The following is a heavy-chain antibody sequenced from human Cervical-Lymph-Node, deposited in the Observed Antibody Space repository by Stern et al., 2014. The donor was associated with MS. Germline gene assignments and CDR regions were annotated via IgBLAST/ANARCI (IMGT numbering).Heavy chain of an antibody. D-gene: IGHD1-1*01. CDR3: ARDWNDVGFYQYGLDV. CDR2: IYHRGNT. J-gene: IGHJ6*02. V-gene: IGHV4-4*02. Sequence: QVQLQESGPGLVKPSGTLSLTCAVSGDSISRSNWWSWVRQPPGKGLEWVGDIYHRGNTNYNPSLKSRVTISVDKSKNPFSLKLRSVTAADTAVYYCARDWNDVGFYQYGLDVWGQGTTVTVSS. CDR1: GDSISRSNW.